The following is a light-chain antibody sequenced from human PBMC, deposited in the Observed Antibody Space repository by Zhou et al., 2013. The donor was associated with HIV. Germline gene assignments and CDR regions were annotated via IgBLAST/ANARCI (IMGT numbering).Light chain of an antibody. J-gene: IGKJ1*01. CDR3: QQTNSFPWT. CDR1: QSISSY. CDR2: AAS. V-gene: IGKV1-39*01. Sequence: DIQMTQSPSSLSASVGDRVTITCRASQSISSYLNWYQQKPGKAPKLLIYAASSLQSGVPSRFSGSGSGTEFALTISSLQPDDFATYYCQQTNSFPWTFGQGTKVEVK.